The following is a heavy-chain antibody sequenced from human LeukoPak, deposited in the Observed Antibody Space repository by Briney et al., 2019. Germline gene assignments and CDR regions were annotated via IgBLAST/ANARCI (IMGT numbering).Heavy chain of an antibody. J-gene: IGHJ4*02. D-gene: IGHD4/OR15-4a*01. CDR2: IKQDGGEE. CDR3: ARANYLTFNFDY. Sequence: GGSLRLSCAASGFTFSNYAMSWVRQAPGKGLEWVANIKQDGGEEYYVDSVKGRFTISRDNAKNSLYLQMNSLRAADTAVYYCARANYLTFNFDYWGQGTLVTVSS. V-gene: IGHV3-7*01. CDR1: GFTFSNYA.